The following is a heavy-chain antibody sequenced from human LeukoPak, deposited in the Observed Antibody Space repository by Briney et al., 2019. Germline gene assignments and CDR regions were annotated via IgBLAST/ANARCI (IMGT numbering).Heavy chain of an antibody. CDR2: IYYSGST. CDR3: ARGHRTSSAYHCNAMDV. D-gene: IGHD2-8*01. Sequence: SETLSLTCTVSGGSISSYYWTWIRQPPGKGLEWLGYIYYSGSTNYNPSLKSRVTISLDTSQNQFSLNLSSVTAADTAVYYCARGHRTSSAYHCNAMDVWGQGTTVTVSS. J-gene: IGHJ6*02. CDR1: GGSISSYY. V-gene: IGHV4-59*12.